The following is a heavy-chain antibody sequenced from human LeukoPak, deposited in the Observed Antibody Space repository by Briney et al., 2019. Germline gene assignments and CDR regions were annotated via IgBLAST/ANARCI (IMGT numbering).Heavy chain of an antibody. Sequence: SETLSLTCTVSGGSISSYYWSWIRQPPGKGLEWIGYIYYSGSTSYNPSLKSRVTISVDTSKKQFSLKLSSVTAADTAVYYCARNIQRAVLTSFGYWGQGTLVTVSS. J-gene: IGHJ4*02. CDR1: GGSISSYY. CDR2: IYYSGST. V-gene: IGHV4-59*12. CDR3: ARNIQRAVLTSFGY. D-gene: IGHD5-18*01.